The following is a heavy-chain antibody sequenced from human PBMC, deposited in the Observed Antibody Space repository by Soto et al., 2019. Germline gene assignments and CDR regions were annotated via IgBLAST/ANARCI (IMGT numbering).Heavy chain of an antibody. CDR2: IYSGGST. V-gene: IGHV3-66*01. D-gene: IGHD1-1*01. CDR1: GFTFSSYA. Sequence: GGSLRLSCAASGFTFSSYAMSWVRQAPGKGLEWVSVIYSGGSTYYADSVKGRFTISRDNSKNTLYLQMNSLRAEDTAVYYCARDQLYYYGMDVWGQGTTVTVSS. J-gene: IGHJ6*02. CDR3: ARDQLYYYGMDV.